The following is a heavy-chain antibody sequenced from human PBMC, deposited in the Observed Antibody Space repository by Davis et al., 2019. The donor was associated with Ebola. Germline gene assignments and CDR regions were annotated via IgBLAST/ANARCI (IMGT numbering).Heavy chain of an antibody. V-gene: IGHV1-69*13. CDR2: IIPIFGTA. CDR3: ARRIAAGWFDP. J-gene: IGHJ5*02. D-gene: IGHD6-13*01. Sequence: SVKVSCKASGYTFTGYYMHWVRQAPGQGLEWMGGIIPIFGTANYAQKFQGRVTITADESTSTAYMELRSLRSDDTAVYYCARRIAAGWFDPWGQGTLVTVSS. CDR1: GYTFTGYY.